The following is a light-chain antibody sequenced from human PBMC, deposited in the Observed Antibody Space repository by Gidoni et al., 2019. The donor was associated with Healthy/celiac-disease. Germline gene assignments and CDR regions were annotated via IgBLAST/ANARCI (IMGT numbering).Light chain of an antibody. CDR1: KLWDKH. CDR3: QAWDSSTVV. V-gene: IGLV3-1*01. Sequence: YDLTQPPSVSVTPGQTGSITCSGDKLWDKHDCWYQQKPAQYPVLVIYQDSKRPSGIPEPFSGSNSGNTATLTIGGTQAMDEADYYCQAWDSSTVVFGGGTKLTVL. CDR2: QDS. J-gene: IGLJ2*01.